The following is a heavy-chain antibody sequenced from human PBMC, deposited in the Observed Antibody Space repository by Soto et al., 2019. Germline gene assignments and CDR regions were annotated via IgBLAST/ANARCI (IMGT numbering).Heavy chain of an antibody. CDR2: IYHSGST. D-gene: IGHD3-10*01. Sequence: SETLSLTCAVSGGSISSGGYSWSWIRQPPGKGLEWIGYIYHSGSTYYNPSLKSRVTISVDRSKNQFSLKLSSVTAADTAVYYCARRGQHRNNWFDPWGQGTLVTVSS. J-gene: IGHJ5*02. CDR3: ARRGQHRNNWFDP. CDR1: GGSISSGGYS. V-gene: IGHV4-30-2*01.